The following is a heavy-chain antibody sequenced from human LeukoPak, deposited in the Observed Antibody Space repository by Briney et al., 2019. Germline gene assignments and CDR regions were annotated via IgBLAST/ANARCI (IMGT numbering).Heavy chain of an antibody. V-gene: IGHV1-2*02. CDR2: INPNSGGT. J-gene: IGHJ3*02. CDR1: GYTFTGYY. CDR3: ATEPIVVVVAATLGFDI. Sequence: GASAKVSCKASGYTFTGYYMHWVRQAPGQGLEWMGWINPNSGGTNYAQKFQGRVTMTRDTSISTAYMELSRLRSDDTAVYYCATEPIVVVVAATLGFDIWGQGTMVTVSS. D-gene: IGHD2-15*01.